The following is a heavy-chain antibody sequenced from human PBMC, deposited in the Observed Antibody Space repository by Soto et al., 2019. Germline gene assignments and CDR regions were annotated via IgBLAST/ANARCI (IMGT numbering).Heavy chain of an antibody. CDR3: ARDSSRVWGMIFGLHHYYGMDV. D-gene: IGHD3-3*01. J-gene: IGHJ6*02. Sequence: ASVKVSCKASGYTFTSYAMHWVRQAPGQRLEWMGWINAGNGNTKYSQKFQGRVTITRDTSASTAYMELSSLRSEDTAVYYCARDSSRVWGMIFGLHHYYGMDVWGQGTTVTVSS. CDR1: GYTFTSYA. V-gene: IGHV1-3*01. CDR2: INAGNGNT.